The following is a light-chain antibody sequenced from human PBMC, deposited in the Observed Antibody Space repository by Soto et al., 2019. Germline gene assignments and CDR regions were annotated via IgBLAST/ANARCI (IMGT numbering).Light chain of an antibody. CDR2: GAS. J-gene: IGKJ1*01. CDR1: QSVSSNY. Sequence: EIVLTQSPGTLSLSPGERATLFCRASQSVSSNYLAWYQQKPGQAPRLLIYGASSRATGIPDRFSGSGSGTDFSLTITRLEPGDFAVYYCQQYGTSPRTFGLGTNVEVK. CDR3: QQYGTSPRT. V-gene: IGKV3-20*01.